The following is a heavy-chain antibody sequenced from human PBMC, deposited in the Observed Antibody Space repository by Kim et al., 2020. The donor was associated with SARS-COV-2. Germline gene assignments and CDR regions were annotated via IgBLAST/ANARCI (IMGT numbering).Heavy chain of an antibody. V-gene: IGHV3-23*01. CDR3: AKGGSYCSTGSCYGQNWFDP. CDR1: GFSFSSYA. J-gene: IGHJ5*02. Sequence: GGSLRLSCAASGFSFSSYAMNWVRQAPGKGLEWVSSISGPGDSTYYTDSVRGRFTISRDNSKDTVFMEINSLRAEDTAIYYCAKGGSYCSTGSCYGQNWFDPWGQGILVTVSS. D-gene: IGHD2-2*01. CDR2: ISGPGDST.